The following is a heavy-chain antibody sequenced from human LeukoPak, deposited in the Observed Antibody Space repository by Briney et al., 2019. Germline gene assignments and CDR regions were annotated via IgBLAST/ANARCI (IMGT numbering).Heavy chain of an antibody. CDR2: ISSNGGST. CDR3: ARALADNRGYYLGFDY. J-gene: IGHJ4*02. Sequence: GGSLRLSCAASGFTFSSYSMNWVRQAPGKGLEYVSAISSNGGSTYYANSVKGRFTISRDNSKNTLYLQMGSLRAEDMAVYYCARALADNRGYYLGFDYWGRGTLVTVSS. D-gene: IGHD3-22*01. V-gene: IGHV3-64*01. CDR1: GFTFSSYS.